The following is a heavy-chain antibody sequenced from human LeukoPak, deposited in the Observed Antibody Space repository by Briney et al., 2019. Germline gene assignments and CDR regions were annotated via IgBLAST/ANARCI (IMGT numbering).Heavy chain of an antibody. J-gene: IGHJ4*02. CDR1: GGSFSGYY. Sequence: PSETLSLTCAVYGGSFSGYYWSWIRQPPGKGLEWIGEINHSGSTNYNPSLKSRVTISVDTSKNQFSLKLSSVTAADTAVYYCAMGGGDPYDSSGYYDYWGQGTLVTVSS. CDR3: AMGGGDPYDSSGYYDY. V-gene: IGHV4-34*01. D-gene: IGHD3-22*01. CDR2: INHSGST.